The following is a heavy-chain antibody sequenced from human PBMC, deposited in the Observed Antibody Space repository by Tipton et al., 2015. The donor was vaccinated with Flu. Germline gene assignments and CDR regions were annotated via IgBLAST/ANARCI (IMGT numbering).Heavy chain of an antibody. V-gene: IGHV1-46*02. CDR2: INPNTGAT. Sequence: QVQLVQSGTAVKRPGASVTIACKSSEYIFEHYYLQWVRQVPGQGLEWMGIINPNTGATNYAQKFQGRVRMTRDKSTATVFLEMKKLKSQDTAVYYCAKEEVRGSTRAGYWGGPWGQGTQVTVSS. J-gene: IGHJ5*02. CDR1: EYIFEHYY. CDR3: AKEEVRGSTRAGYWGGP. D-gene: IGHD2-15*01.